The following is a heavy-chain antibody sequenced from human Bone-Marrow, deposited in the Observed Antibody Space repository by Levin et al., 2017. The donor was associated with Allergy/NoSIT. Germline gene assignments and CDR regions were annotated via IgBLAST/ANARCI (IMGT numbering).Heavy chain of an antibody. J-gene: IGHJ3*01. CDR2: IASAHDT. CDR3: AKARRDRWGSRGFDV. CDR1: GFTFSTYD. Sequence: SGGSLRLSCAASGFTFSTYDMHWVRQATGRGLEWVSGIASAHDTYYIDSVKGRFTISRDNAKNSVYLQMNSLRAGDTAIYYCAKARRDRWGSRGFDVWGRGTMVTVSS. D-gene: IGHD2-21*01. V-gene: IGHV3-13*01.